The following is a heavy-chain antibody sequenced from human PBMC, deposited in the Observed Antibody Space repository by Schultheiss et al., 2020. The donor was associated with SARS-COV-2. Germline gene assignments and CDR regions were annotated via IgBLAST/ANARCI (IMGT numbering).Heavy chain of an antibody. CDR2: ISGSGGST. Sequence: GGSLRLSCAASGFTFSSYAMSWVRQAPGKGLEWVSAISGSGGSTYYADSVKGRFTISRDNAKNSLFLLMNSLRAEDTAVYYCARGVSGSGSYPTYFDYWGQGTLVTVSS. V-gene: IGHV3-23*01. D-gene: IGHD3-10*01. J-gene: IGHJ4*02. CDR3: ARGVSGSGSYPTYFDY. CDR1: GFTFSSYA.